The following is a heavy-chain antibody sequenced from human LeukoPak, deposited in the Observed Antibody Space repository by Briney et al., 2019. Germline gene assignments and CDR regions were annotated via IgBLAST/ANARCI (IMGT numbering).Heavy chain of an antibody. CDR1: GFTFTTYS. Sequence: ESLRLSCAASGFTFTTYSMNWVRQAPGEGLEWVSSITSSRDSKYYGDSMKGRFTISRDHARTSLHLQMSRLRAEDAALYYCAREVVGATFAYWGQGALVTVSS. V-gene: IGHV3-21*01. J-gene: IGHJ4*02. CDR3: AREVVGATFAY. CDR2: ITSSRDSK. D-gene: IGHD1-26*01.